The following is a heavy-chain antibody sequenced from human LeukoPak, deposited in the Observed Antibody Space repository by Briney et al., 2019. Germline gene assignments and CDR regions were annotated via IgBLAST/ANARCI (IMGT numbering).Heavy chain of an antibody. D-gene: IGHD4-17*01. CDR3: AGDRGGDYGCFDP. Sequence: PSETLSLTCTVSGGSISSYYWNWTRQPAGKGLEWIGRIYTSESTYYNPSLKSRVTMSVDTSKNQFSLKLTSVTAADTAVYYCAGDRGGDYGCFDPWGQGTLVTVSS. J-gene: IGHJ5*02. CDR1: GGSISSYY. CDR2: IYTSEST. V-gene: IGHV4-4*07.